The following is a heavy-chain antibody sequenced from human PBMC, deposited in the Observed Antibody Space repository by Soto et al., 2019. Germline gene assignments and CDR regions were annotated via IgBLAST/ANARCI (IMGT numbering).Heavy chain of an antibody. CDR2: IYLGDSDT. Sequence: PGESLKISCEGSVYSFSNYWIAWVRQMPGKGLEWMAIIYLGDSDTRYSPSFQGQVTISADKSISTAFLQWSSLKASDSAMYYCARSMGGSFYFDYWGQGTLVTVSS. J-gene: IGHJ4*02. D-gene: IGHD1-26*01. CDR3: ARSMGGSFYFDY. V-gene: IGHV5-51*01. CDR1: VYSFSNYW.